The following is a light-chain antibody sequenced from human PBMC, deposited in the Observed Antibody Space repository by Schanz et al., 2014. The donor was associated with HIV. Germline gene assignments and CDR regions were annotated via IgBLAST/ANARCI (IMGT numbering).Light chain of an antibody. J-gene: IGLJ3*02. Sequence: QSALTQPASVSGSLGQSITISCTGTSGDGGRYDYLPRAQQHPGKAPKLMIYEGRKRPSGVPDRFSGSESGTSASLAISGLQSEDEADYYCAAWDDSLNGWVFGGGTKLTVL. CDR3: AAWDDSLNGWV. V-gene: IGLV2-14*01. CDR2: EGR. CDR1: SGDGGRYDY.